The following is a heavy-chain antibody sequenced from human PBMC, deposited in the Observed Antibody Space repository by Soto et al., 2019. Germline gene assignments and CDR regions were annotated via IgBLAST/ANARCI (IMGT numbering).Heavy chain of an antibody. CDR1: GGSISSYY. V-gene: IGHV4-59*01. CDR2: IYYSGST. Sequence: PSETLSLTCTVSGGSISSYYWSWIRQPPGKGLEWIGYIYYSGSTNYNPSLKSRVTISVDTSKNQFSLKLSSVTAADTAVYYCARHDYGDFRGYMDVWGKGTTVTVSS. J-gene: IGHJ6*03. D-gene: IGHD4-17*01. CDR3: ARHDYGDFRGYMDV.